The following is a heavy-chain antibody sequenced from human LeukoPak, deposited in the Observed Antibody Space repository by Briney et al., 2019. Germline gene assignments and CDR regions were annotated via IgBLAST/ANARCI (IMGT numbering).Heavy chain of an antibody. CDR1: GYTFTSYY. CDR3: ARDYDDYGDYEIDY. J-gene: IGHJ4*02. V-gene: IGHV1-46*01. Sequence: ASVKVSCKASGYTFTSYYMHWVRQAPGQGLEWMGIINPSGGSTSYAQKFQGRVTITRDTSARTAYMELSSLRSEDTAVYYCARDYDDYGDYEIDYWGQGTLVTVSS. CDR2: INPSGGST. D-gene: IGHD4-17*01.